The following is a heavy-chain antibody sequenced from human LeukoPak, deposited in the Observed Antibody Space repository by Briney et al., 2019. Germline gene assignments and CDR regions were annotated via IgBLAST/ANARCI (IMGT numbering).Heavy chain of an antibody. D-gene: IGHD3-10*01. J-gene: IGHJ6*04. V-gene: IGHV1-69*06. Sequence: SVRVSCKASGGTFSSYAISWVRQAPGQGLEWMGGIIPIFGTANYAQKFQGRVTITADKSTSTAYMELSSLRSEDTAVYYCARDGSGSTYYYGMDVWGKGTTVTVSS. CDR1: GGTFSSYA. CDR3: ARDGSGSTYYYGMDV. CDR2: IIPIFGTA.